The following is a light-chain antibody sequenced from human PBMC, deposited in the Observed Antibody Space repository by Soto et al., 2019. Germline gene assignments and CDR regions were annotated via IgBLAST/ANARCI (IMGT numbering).Light chain of an antibody. CDR1: QDITSY. CDR2: AAS. Sequence: AIRMTQSPSSFSASTGDRVTITCRASQDITSYLAWYHQKPWKAPNLLIYAASTLQSGVPSRFSGGGSGTEFSLTINSLQADDFATYYCQQYHIYSWTFGQGTKV. CDR3: QQYHIYSWT. V-gene: IGKV1-8*01. J-gene: IGKJ1*01.